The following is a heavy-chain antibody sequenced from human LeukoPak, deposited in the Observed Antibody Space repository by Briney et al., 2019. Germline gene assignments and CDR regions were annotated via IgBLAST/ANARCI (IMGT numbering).Heavy chain of an antibody. Sequence: ASVKVSCKASGYTFTSYGISWVRQAPGQGLEWMGWISAYNGNTNYAQKLQGRVTMTTDTSTSTAYMEPRSLRSDDTAVYYCARAPVDLDIVVVVAATPPHDYWGQGTLVTVSS. V-gene: IGHV1-18*01. CDR2: ISAYNGNT. D-gene: IGHD2-15*01. CDR1: GYTFTSYG. J-gene: IGHJ4*02. CDR3: ARAPVDLDIVVVVAATPPHDY.